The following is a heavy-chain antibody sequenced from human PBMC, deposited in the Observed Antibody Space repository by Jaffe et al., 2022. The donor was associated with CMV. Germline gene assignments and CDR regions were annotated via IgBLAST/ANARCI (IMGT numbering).Heavy chain of an antibody. CDR3: ARDYDILTGYPDQSGVYYYGMDV. D-gene: IGHD3-9*01. CDR1: GFTFSSYS. J-gene: IGHJ6*02. Sequence: EVQLVESGGGLVKPGGSLRLSCAASGFTFSSYSMNWVRQAPGKGLEWVSSISSSSSYIYYADSVKGRFTISRDNAKNSLYLQMNSLRAEDTAVYYCARDYDILTGYPDQSGVYYYGMDVWGQGTTVTVSS. V-gene: IGHV3-21*01. CDR2: ISSSSSYI.